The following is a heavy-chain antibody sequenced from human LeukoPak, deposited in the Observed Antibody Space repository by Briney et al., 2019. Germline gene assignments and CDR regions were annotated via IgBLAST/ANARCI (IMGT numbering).Heavy chain of an antibody. CDR2: IYYTGNT. CDR1: GGSINTRTKY. V-gene: IGHV4-39*07. CDR3: ARGVVVLNTKLGGWEY. Sequence: SETLSLTCAVSGGSINTRTKYWGWIRQPPGKTLEWLGTIYYTGNTYYNPSLKSRLTVSIDTSRNQFSLRLTSVTAADTALYFCARGVVVLNTKLGGWEYWGPRTLVTVSS. D-gene: IGHD6-19*01. J-gene: IGHJ4*02.